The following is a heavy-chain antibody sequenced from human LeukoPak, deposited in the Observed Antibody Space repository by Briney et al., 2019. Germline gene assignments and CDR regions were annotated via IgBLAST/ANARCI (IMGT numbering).Heavy chain of an antibody. D-gene: IGHD5-12*01. Sequence: SGTLSLTCTVSGGSISSYYWSWIRQPPGKGLEWIGYIYYSGSTNYNPSLKSRVTISVDTSKNQFSLKLSSVTAADTAVYYCARALGYDDTFDYWGQGTLVTVST. CDR1: GGSISSYY. CDR2: IYYSGST. J-gene: IGHJ4*02. CDR3: ARALGYDDTFDY. V-gene: IGHV4-59*01.